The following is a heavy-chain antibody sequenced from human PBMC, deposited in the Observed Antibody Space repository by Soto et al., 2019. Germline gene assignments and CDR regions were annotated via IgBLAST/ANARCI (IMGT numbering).Heavy chain of an antibody. CDR3: ARGPWIQLWLPRPFDY. CDR1: GGCFSVYY. D-gene: IGHD5-18*01. J-gene: IGHJ4*02. CDR2: INHSGST. V-gene: IGHV4-34*01. Sequence: SGSLSLTSAVYGGCFSVYYWSWIRQPPGKGLEWIGEINHSGSTNYNPSLKSRVTISVDTSKNQFSLKLSSVTAADTAVYYCARGPWIQLWLPRPFDYWGQGTLVTVSS.